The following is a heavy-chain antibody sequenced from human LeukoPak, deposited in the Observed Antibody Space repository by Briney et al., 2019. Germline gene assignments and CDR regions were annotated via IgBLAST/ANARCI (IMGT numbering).Heavy chain of an antibody. J-gene: IGHJ6*03. V-gene: IGHV3-7*01. D-gene: IGHD1-7*01. CDR2: INLDGSVR. CDR3: ARVELAPYYYYMDV. Sequence: GGSLRLSCAASGFTFSGYWMSWVRQAPGKGLEWVANINLDGSVRHYVDSARGRFTISRDNAKNSLYLQMNSLRAEDTAVYYCARVELAPYYYYMDVWGKGTTVAVSS. CDR1: GFTFSGYW.